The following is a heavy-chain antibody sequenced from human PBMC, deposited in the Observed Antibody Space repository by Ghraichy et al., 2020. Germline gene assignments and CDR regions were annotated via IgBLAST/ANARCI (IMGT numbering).Heavy chain of an antibody. CDR1: GGTFSSYA. D-gene: IGHD6-13*01. CDR3: AREGPIAAAGKGFDY. CDR2: IIPIFGTA. J-gene: IGHJ4*02. Sequence: VKVSCKASGGTFSSYAISWVRQAPGQGLEWMGGIIPIFGTANYAQKFQGRVTITADESTSTAYMELSSLRSEDTAVYYCAREGPIAAAGKGFDYWGQGTLVTVSS. V-gene: IGHV1-69*13.